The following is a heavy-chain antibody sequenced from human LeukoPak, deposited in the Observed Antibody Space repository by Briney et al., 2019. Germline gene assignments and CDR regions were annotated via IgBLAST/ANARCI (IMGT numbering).Heavy chain of an antibody. CDR2: IYFSGRT. D-gene: IGHD3-10*01. J-gene: IGHJ4*02. Sequence: SETLSLACNVSGGSISSSNYYWGWIRQPPGKGLEWIGSIYFSGRTYYNMSLKSRVTISIDTSKNQFSLKVNSVTAADTAVYYCARDNPYGSGTDYWGQGTLVTVSS. V-gene: IGHV4-39*07. CDR1: GGSISSSNYY. CDR3: ARDNPYGSGTDY.